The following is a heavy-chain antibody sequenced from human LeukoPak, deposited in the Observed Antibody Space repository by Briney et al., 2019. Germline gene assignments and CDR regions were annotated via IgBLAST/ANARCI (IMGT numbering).Heavy chain of an antibody. J-gene: IGHJ4*02. D-gene: IGHD2-2*01. CDR2: IYYSGST. Sequence: SETLSLTCTVSGGSISSYYWSWIRQPPGKGLEWIGYIYYSGSTNYNPSLKSRVTISVDTSKNQFSLKLSSVTAADTAVYYCARDHGAYCGSTSCPFDYWGQGTLVTVSS. CDR3: ARDHGAYCGSTSCPFDY. V-gene: IGHV4-59*01. CDR1: GGSISSYY.